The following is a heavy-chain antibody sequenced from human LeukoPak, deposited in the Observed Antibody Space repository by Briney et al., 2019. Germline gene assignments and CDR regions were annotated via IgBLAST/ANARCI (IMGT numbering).Heavy chain of an antibody. J-gene: IGHJ2*01. CDR1: GFTFSDYY. D-gene: IGHD4-17*01. Sequence: LRLSCAASGFTFSDYYMSWIRQHPGKGLEWIGYIYYSGSTYYNPSLKSRVTISVDTSKNQFSLKLSSVTAADTAVYYCARETTVTTDWYFDLWGRGTLVTVSS. CDR3: ARETTVTTDWYFDL. CDR2: IYYSGST. V-gene: IGHV4-31*02.